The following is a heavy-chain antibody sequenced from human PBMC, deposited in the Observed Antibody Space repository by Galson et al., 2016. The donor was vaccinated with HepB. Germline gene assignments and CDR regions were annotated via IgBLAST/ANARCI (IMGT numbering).Heavy chain of an antibody. CDR1: RYTFTDYY. J-gene: IGHJ4*02. V-gene: IGHV1-2*06. D-gene: IGHD6-6*01. Sequence: SVKVSCKASRYTFTDYYMHWVRQAPGQGLEWMGRINPNTGDTYSTRKFQGRVTITRDTSISTAYLELSRLRSDDTAIYYCARSTIAARGSLDYWGQGTQVTVSS. CDR2: INPNTGDT. CDR3: ARSTIAARGSLDY.